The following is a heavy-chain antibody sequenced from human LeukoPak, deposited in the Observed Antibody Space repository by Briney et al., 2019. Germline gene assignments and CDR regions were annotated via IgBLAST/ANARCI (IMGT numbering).Heavy chain of an antibody. CDR2: INPNSGGT. J-gene: IGHJ4*02. V-gene: IGHV1-2*02. Sequence: ASVKVSCKASGYTFTGYYMHWVRQAPGQGLEWMGWINPNSGGTNYAQKFQDRVTMTRDTSISTAYMELSRLRSDDTAVYYCASAVYSSGWSAWYYWGQGTLVTVSS. CDR3: ASAVYSSGWSAWYY. CDR1: GYTFTGYY. D-gene: IGHD6-19*01.